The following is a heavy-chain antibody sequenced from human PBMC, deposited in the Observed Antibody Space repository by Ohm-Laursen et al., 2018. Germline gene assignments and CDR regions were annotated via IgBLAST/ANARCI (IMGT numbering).Heavy chain of an antibody. CDR2: IWYDGNRK. J-gene: IGHJ4*02. CDR1: GFTFSNYG. CDR3: ARDQYYGDYRYYFDY. Sequence: SLRLSCAAPGFTFSNYGFHWVRQAPGKGLERVAVIWYDGNRKYYAESVKGRFTVSRDDSKNTVYLQMNSLRAEDTAVYYCARDQYYGDYRYYFDYWGQGTLVTVSS. D-gene: IGHD4-17*01. V-gene: IGHV3-33*01.